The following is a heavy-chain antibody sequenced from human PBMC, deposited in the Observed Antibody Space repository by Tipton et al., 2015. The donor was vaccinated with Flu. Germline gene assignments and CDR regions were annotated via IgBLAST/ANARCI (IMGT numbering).Heavy chain of an antibody. D-gene: IGHD3-10*01. CDR1: GGSISSSSYY. J-gene: IGHJ5*02. CDR2: IYYSGST. Sequence: TLSLTCTVSGGSISSSSYYWGWIRQSPGKGLEWIGSIYYSGSTYYNPSLKSRVTISVDTSKNQLSLKLSSVTAADTALYYCVRWGWDSGSYPRAFDPWGQGALVTVSS. CDR3: VRWGWDSGSYPRAFDP. V-gene: IGHV4-39*07.